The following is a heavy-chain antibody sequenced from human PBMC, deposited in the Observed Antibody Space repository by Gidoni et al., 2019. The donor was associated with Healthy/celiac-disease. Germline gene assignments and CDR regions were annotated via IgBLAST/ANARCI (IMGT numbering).Heavy chain of an antibody. Sequence: QVQLQESGPGLVKPSETLSLTCTVSGGSISSYYWSWIRQPPGKGLEWIGYIYYSGSTNYNPSLKSRVTISVDTSKNQFSLKLSSVTAADTAVYYCAGLQWLVRIDYWGQGTLVTVSS. CDR3: AGLQWLVRIDY. CDR2: IYYSGST. CDR1: GGSISSYY. D-gene: IGHD6-19*01. V-gene: IGHV4-59*01. J-gene: IGHJ4*02.